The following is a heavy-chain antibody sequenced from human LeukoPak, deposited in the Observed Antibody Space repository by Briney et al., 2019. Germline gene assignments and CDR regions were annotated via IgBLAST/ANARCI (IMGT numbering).Heavy chain of an antibody. Sequence: SETLSLTCAVSGGSISSSNWWSWVRQPPGKGLEWIGYIYHSGSTYYNPSLKSRVTISVDRSKNQFSLKLSSVTAADTAVYYCARARDSSGYCFDYWGQGTLVTVSS. CDR1: GGSISSSNW. D-gene: IGHD3-22*01. J-gene: IGHJ4*02. V-gene: IGHV4-4*02. CDR3: ARARDSSGYCFDY. CDR2: IYHSGST.